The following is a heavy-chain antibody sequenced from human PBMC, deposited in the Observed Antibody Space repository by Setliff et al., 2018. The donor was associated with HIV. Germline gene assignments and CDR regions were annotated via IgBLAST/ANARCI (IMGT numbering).Heavy chain of an antibody. V-gene: IGHV4-61*09. CDR1: GGSINRGTYY. Sequence: PSETLSLTCSVSGGSINRGTYYWTWIRQSAGKGLEWIGHIYITGDTDYNPSLKSRVTISVDTSKNQFSLKLSSVIAADTAVYYCARHAAGPDGPFDYWGQGTLVTAPQ. J-gene: IGHJ4*02. CDR3: ARHAAGPDGPFDY. D-gene: IGHD2-2*01. CDR2: IYITGDT.